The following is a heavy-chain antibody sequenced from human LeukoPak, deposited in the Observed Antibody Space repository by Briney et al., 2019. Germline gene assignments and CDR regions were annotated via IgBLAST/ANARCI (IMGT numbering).Heavy chain of an antibody. CDR2: ISGGGRTT. J-gene: IGHJ4*02. Sequence: GGSLRLSCAASGFTFTNHAMSWVRQAPGKGLQWVSVISGGGRTTEYADSVKGWFTISRDNSKNTLSLQMNSLRVEDTAIYYCAKNVMVKRYFDSWGQGTLVTVSS. V-gene: IGHV3-23*01. D-gene: IGHD5-18*01. CDR3: AKNVMVKRYFDS. CDR1: GFTFTNHA.